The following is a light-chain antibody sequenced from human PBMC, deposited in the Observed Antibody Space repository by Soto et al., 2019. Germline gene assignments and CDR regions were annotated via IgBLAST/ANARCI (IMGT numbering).Light chain of an antibody. CDR2: DVT. J-gene: IGLJ1*01. Sequence: QSVLTQPASVSGSPGQSITISCTGTSSDVGGYNYVSWYQHHQGKAPKLIIYDVTNRPSGVSNPFSGSKSGNTASLTISGLPPEDEADYYRSSYTTSNTRPIVFGTGTKVTVL. CDR1: SSDVGGYNY. CDR3: SSYTTSNTRPIV. V-gene: IGLV2-14*03.